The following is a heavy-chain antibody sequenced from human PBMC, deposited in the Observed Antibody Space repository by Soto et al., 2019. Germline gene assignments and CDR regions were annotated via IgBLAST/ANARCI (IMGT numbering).Heavy chain of an antibody. D-gene: IGHD1-7*01. CDR3: VKDYGRNWNYVFDF. V-gene: IGHV3-64D*08. CDR2: INGNGGAT. Sequence: PGGSLRLSCSPSGFTFNNFAMHWLRQAPGKGLEYVSSINGNGGATHYADSVKGRFTISRDNSKNILCLRMSSLRPEDTALYYCVKDYGRNWNYVFDFWGQGTLVTVSS. J-gene: IGHJ4*02. CDR1: GFTFNNFA.